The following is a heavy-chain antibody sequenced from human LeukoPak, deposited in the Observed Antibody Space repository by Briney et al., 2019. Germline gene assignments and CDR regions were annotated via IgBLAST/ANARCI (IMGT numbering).Heavy chain of an antibody. CDR3: ARGLSIWDAFDI. CDR1: GFTFSSYS. D-gene: IGHD2-21*01. Sequence: GGSLRLSCAASGFTFSSYSMNWVRQAPGKGLEWVSYISSSSTIYYADSVKGRFTISRDNAKNSLYLQMNSLRAEDTALYHCARGLSIWDAFDIWGQGTMVTVSS. CDR2: ISSSSTI. V-gene: IGHV3-48*01. J-gene: IGHJ3*02.